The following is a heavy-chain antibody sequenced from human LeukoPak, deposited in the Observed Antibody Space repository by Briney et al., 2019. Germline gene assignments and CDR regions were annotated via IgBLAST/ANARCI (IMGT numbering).Heavy chain of an antibody. CDR3: ARRGYSFGGYYYYYYMDV. CDR2: MNPNSGNT. D-gene: IGHD5-18*01. J-gene: IGHJ6*03. V-gene: IGHV1-8*01. CDR1: GYTFTSYD. Sequence: ASVKVSCKASGYTFTSYDSNWVRQATGQGLEWMGGMNPNSGNTGYAQTFRGRVTMTRNHSISTASMELSSLRSEDTAVYYCARRGYSFGGYYYYYYMDVWGKGTTVTISS.